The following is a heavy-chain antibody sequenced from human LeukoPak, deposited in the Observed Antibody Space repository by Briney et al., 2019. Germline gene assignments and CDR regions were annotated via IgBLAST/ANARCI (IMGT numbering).Heavy chain of an antibody. J-gene: IGHJ4*02. CDR3: ARDAQTYFYDTSGFYFEY. Sequence: SETLSLTCAVSGYSISNSYYWGWIRQPPGKGLEWIGSIYETGGTYYNPSLKSRVTISIDTSKNQFSLNLSSVTAADTAVYYCARDAQTYFYDTSGFYFEYWGQGTLVTVSS. V-gene: IGHV4-38-2*02. CDR2: IYETGGT. CDR1: GYSISNSYY. D-gene: IGHD3-22*01.